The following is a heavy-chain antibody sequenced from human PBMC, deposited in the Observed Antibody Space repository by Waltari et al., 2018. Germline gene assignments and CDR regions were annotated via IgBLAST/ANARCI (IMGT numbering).Heavy chain of an antibody. D-gene: IGHD2-8*01. CDR3: ARGLARDTEWSNWFDP. CDR2: MNPNSGNT. V-gene: IGHV1-8*01. CDR1: GYTFTSYD. J-gene: IGHJ5*02. Sequence: QVQLVQSGAEVKKPGASVKVSCKASGYTFTSYDINWVRQATGQGLEWMGWMNPNSGNTGYAQKFQGRVTMTRTTSISTAYMELSSLRSEDTAVYDYARGLARDTEWSNWFDPWGQGTLVTVSS.